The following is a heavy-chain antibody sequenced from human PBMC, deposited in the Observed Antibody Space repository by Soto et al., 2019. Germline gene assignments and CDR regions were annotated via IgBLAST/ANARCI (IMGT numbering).Heavy chain of an antibody. D-gene: IGHD3-22*01. J-gene: IGHJ6*02. CDR3: ARDKEITMIVGPPDYYYYGMDV. CDR2: INPSGGST. Sequence: ASVKVSCKASGYTFTSYYMHWVRQAPGQGLEWMGIINPSGGSTSYAQKFQGRVTMTRDTSTSTVYMELSSLRSEDTAVYYCARDKEITMIVGPPDYYYYGMDVWGQGTTVTVSS. CDR1: GYTFTSYY. V-gene: IGHV1-46*01.